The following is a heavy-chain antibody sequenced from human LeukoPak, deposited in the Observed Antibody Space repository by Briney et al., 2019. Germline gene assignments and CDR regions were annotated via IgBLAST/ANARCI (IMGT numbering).Heavy chain of an antibody. Sequence: GRSLRLSCAASGFTFDDYAMHWVRQAPGKGLEWVSGISWNSDSIGYADSVKGRFTISRDNAKNSLYLQMNSLRAEDTALYYCAKDCSGGSCYPLWGQGTLVTVSS. J-gene: IGHJ4*02. CDR1: GFTFDDYA. D-gene: IGHD2-15*01. V-gene: IGHV3-9*01. CDR3: AKDCSGGSCYPL. CDR2: ISWNSDSI.